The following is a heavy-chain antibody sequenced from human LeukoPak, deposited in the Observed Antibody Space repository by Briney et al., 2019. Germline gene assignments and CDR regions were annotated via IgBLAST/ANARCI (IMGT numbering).Heavy chain of an antibody. J-gene: IGHJ4*02. CDR3: ARVSGWPWDH. CDR2: ISLSSTTI. CDR1: GFTFSSYS. Sequence: GGSLRLSCASSGFTFSSYSMTWVRQAPGKGLEWVSYISLSSTTIYYADSVKGRFTISRDDAKNSLYLQMNSLRDEDTAVYYCARVSGWPWDHWGQGTLVTVSS. V-gene: IGHV3-48*02. D-gene: IGHD2-15*01.